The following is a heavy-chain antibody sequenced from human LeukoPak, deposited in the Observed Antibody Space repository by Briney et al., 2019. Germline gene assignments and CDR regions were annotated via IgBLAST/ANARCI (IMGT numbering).Heavy chain of an antibody. D-gene: IGHD6-13*01. CDR1: EFDFSSHA. V-gene: IGHV3-23*01. Sequence: PGGSPRLSCAASEFDFSSHAMTWVRQAPGKGLGWVSAISISGSKTYYADSVKGRFTISRDNSKNTLYLQMNSLRAEDTAVYYCAKGLLAAAGFTLWGQGTLVTVSS. CDR2: ISISGSKT. CDR3: AKGLLAAAGFTL. J-gene: IGHJ4*02.